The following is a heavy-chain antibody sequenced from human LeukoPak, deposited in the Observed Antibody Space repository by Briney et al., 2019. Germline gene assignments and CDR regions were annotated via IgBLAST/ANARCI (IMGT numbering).Heavy chain of an antibody. CDR2: ISSIGGST. CDR3: VKGYCSSISCYGDY. Sequence: GGSLRLSCSASGFTFSSYAMHWVRQPPGKGLEYVSAISSIGGSTYYADTVKGRFTISRDNSMNTLYLQMSGLRDEDTAVYCCVKGYCSSISCYGDYWGQGTLVTFSS. CDR1: GFTFSSYA. D-gene: IGHD2-2*01. V-gene: IGHV3-64D*09. J-gene: IGHJ4*02.